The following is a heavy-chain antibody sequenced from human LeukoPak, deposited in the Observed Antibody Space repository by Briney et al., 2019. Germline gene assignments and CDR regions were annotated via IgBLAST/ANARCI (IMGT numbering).Heavy chain of an antibody. V-gene: IGHV3-23*01. CDR2: IVGSGATT. CDR3: AKWGDYDILTGYYDSDY. CDR1: GFTFSNYA. J-gene: IGHJ4*02. D-gene: IGHD3-9*01. Sequence: GGSLTLSCVTSGFTFSNYAMSWVRQAPGKGLEWVSAIVGSGATTYYADSVKGRFTISRDNSKNTLFLQMNSLRAEDTAVYYCAKWGDYDILTGYYDSDYWGQGTLVTVSS.